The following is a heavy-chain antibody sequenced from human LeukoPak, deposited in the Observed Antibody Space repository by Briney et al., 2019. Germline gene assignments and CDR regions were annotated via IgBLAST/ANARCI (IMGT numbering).Heavy chain of an antibody. D-gene: IGHD3-22*01. V-gene: IGHV3-23*01. CDR2: ISGSGGST. CDR3: AKEHHSSGYYDGHY. CDR1: GFTCSSYA. J-gene: IGHJ4*02. Sequence: GGSLRLSCAASGFTCSSYAMSWVRQAPGKGLEWVSAISGSGGSTYYADSVKGRFTISRDNSKNTLYLQMNRLRAEDTAVYYCAKEHHSSGYYDGHYWGQGTLVTVSS.